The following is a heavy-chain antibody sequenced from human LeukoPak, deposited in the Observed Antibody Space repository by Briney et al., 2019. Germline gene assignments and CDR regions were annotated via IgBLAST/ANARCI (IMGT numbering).Heavy chain of an antibody. CDR2: ISGSGGST. J-gene: IGHJ6*02. CDR3: AKVGEIAAAGKRYYYGMDV. CDR1: GFTFSSYA. V-gene: IGHV3-23*01. Sequence: GGSLRLSCAASGFTFSSYAMSWVRQAPGKGLEWVSAISGSGGSTYYADSVKGRFTISRDNSKNTLYLQMNNLRAEDTAVYYCAKVGEIAAAGKRYYYGMDVWGQGTTVTVSS. D-gene: IGHD6-13*01.